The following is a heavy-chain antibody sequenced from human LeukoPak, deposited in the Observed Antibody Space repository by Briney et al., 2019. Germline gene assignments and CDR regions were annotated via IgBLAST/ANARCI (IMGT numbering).Heavy chain of an antibody. CDR2: INPNTGGT. J-gene: IGHJ4*01. D-gene: IGHD4-17*01. CDR3: ARGDGDYVGNDY. Sequence: GASVKVSCKASEYTFTGYYMHWVRPAPGQGFEWMGWINPNTGGTHYAQNFQGRVTMTRDTSISTAYMAFSRLKSDDTAVYFCARGDGDYVGNDYWGHGTLVTVSS. V-gene: IGHV1-2*02. CDR1: EYTFTGYY.